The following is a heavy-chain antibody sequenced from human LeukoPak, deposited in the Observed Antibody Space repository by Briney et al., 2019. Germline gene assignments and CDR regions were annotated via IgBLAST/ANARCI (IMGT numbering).Heavy chain of an antibody. D-gene: IGHD3-3*01. V-gene: IGHV4-39*01. CDR3: ARRLSDFWGGYDYFDY. CDR1: GGSISSSSYY. CDR2: IYYSGST. Sequence: SETLSLTCTVSGGSISSSSYYWGWIRQPPGKGLEWIGSIYYSGSTYYNPSLKSRVTISVDTSKNQFSLKLSSVTAADTAVYYCARRLSDFWGGYDYFDYWGQGTLVTVSS. J-gene: IGHJ4*02.